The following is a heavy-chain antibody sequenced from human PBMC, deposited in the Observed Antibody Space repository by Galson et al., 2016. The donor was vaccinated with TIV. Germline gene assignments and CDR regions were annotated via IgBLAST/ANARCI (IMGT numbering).Heavy chain of an antibody. Sequence: SVKVSCKASGGTLSTYTISWVRQAPGQGLEWMGRIFLVVGLANYAQKFQGRFTITADRSTTTAYMELRSLTSEDTALYYCVKDSRIGAMLMGYGLDVWGQGTTVTVSS. CDR2: IFLVVGLA. D-gene: IGHD2-8*01. J-gene: IGHJ6*02. CDR1: GGTLSTYT. V-gene: IGHV1-69*02. CDR3: VKDSRIGAMLMGYGLDV.